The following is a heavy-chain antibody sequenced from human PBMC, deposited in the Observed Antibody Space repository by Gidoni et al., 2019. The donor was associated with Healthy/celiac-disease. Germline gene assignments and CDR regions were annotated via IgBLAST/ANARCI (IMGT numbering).Heavy chain of an antibody. D-gene: IGHD4-4*01. Sequence: QLQLQESGPGLVKPSETLALTCPLPGCSIISSSYYWGWIRQPPGKGLEWIGSIYYSGSTYYNPSLKSRVTISVDTSKNQFSLKLSSVTAADTAVYYCECDYSNYDAQWGQGTLVTVSS. J-gene: IGHJ4*02. V-gene: IGHV4-39*01. CDR2: IYYSGST. CDR3: ECDYSNYDAQ. CDR1: GCSIISSSYY.